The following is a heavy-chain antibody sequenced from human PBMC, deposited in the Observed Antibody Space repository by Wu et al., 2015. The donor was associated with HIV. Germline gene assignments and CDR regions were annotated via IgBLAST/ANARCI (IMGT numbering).Heavy chain of an antibody. J-gene: IGHJ3*02. D-gene: IGHD5-18*01. CDR1: GGSFRNYV. V-gene: IGHV1-69*04. CDR2: VIPILDKT. Sequence: QGQLVQSGAEVKKPGSSVKVSCKASGGSFRNYVMTWVRQAPGQGLEWMGRVIPILDKTHYAQKFQERVTITRDMSTSTAYMELSSLRSEDTAVYYRAADTRGYNYGSAFDIWGKGQWSSSLQ. CDR3: AADTRGYNYGSAFDI.